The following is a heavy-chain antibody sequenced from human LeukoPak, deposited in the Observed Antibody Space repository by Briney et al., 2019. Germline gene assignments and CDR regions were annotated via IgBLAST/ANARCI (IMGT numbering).Heavy chain of an antibody. CDR2: ISDSGGST. CDR1: GFTFSSYA. Sequence: PGGSLRLSCAASGFTFSSYAMSWVRQDPGKGLEWISAISDSGGSTYYADSVKGWFTISRDNSKNTLFLQMNSLRAEDTAIYYCAKRFSSGWRYAFDIWGQGTMVTVSS. D-gene: IGHD6-19*01. CDR3: AKRFSSGWRYAFDI. J-gene: IGHJ3*02. V-gene: IGHV3-23*01.